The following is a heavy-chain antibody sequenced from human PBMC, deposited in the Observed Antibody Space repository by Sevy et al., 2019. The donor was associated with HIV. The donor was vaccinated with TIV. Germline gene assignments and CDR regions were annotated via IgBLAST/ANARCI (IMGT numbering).Heavy chain of an antibody. J-gene: IGHJ6*02. CDR3: ARDLIVVPAVALRNYYYGMDV. D-gene: IGHD2-2*01. CDR2: ISAYNGNT. V-gene: IGHV1-18*01. CDR1: GYTFTSYG. Sequence: ASVKVSCKASGYTFTSYGISWVRQAPGQGLEWMGWISAYNGNTNYAQKLQGRVTMTTDTSTSTAYMELRRLRSDETAVYYCARDLIVVPAVALRNYYYGMDVWGQGTTVTVSS.